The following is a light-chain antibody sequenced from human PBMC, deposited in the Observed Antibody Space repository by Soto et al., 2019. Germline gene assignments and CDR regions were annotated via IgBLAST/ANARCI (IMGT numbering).Light chain of an antibody. Sequence: IVLTQSPRTLSLSPGEVATLSCGASQTITYNFLAWYQKKPGLAPRLLVYDASNRATGIPDRFSGSGSGTDFTLTISTLEPEDFAVYYCQHYGESSSTFGGGTRVEI. CDR2: DAS. CDR1: QTITYNF. V-gene: IGKV3D-20*01. CDR3: QHYGESSST. J-gene: IGKJ4*01.